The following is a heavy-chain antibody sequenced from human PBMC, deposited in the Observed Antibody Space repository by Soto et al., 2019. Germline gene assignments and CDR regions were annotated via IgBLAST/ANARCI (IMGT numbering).Heavy chain of an antibody. J-gene: IGHJ6*02. CDR1: GFTFSSYA. D-gene: IGHD4-17*01. CDR2: ISGSGGST. CDR3: AKLMTTVTRKGYYYGIDV. Sequence: PGGSLRLSCAASGFTFSSYAMSWVRQAPGKGLEWVSAISGSGGSTYYADSVKGRFTISRDNSKNTLYLQMNSLRAEDAAVYYCAKLMTTVTRKGYYYGIDVWGQGTTVTVSS. V-gene: IGHV3-23*01.